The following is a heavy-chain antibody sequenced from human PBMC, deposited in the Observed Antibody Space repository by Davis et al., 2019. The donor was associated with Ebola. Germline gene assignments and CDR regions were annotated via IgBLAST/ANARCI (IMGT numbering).Heavy chain of an antibody. J-gene: IGHJ4*02. CDR2: IDRNGGEI. CDR1: GYTFTSHY. V-gene: IGHV1-46*01. CDR3: AREVGETKLDQ. D-gene: IGHD1-26*01. Sequence: ASVKVSCKASGYTFTSHYMHWVRQAPGQGLEWMGLIDRNGGEIVYAQKFQGRVTMTRDTSTSTAYMELTNLRPDDTAVYYCAREVGETKLDQWGQGTLVTVSS.